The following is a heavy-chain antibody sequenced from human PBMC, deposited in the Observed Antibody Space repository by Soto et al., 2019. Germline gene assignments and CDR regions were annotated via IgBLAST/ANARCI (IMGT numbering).Heavy chain of an antibody. CDR1: GFTFSSYW. V-gene: IGHV3-7*01. D-gene: IGHD6-6*01. CDR2: IKQDGSEK. J-gene: IGHJ5*02. CDR3: ARSIAARLNWFDP. Sequence: GGSLRLSCAASGFTFSSYWMSWVRQTPGKGLEWVANIKQDGSEKYYVDSVKGRFTISRDNAKNSLYLQMNSLRAEDTAVYYCARSIAARLNWFDPWGQGTLVTVSS.